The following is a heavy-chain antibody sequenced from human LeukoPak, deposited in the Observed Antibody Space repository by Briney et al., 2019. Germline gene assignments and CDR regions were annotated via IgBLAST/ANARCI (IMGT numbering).Heavy chain of an antibody. J-gene: IGHJ4*02. CDR3: ARGYYDILTGYYDY. CDR2: IYYSGST. V-gene: IGHV4-39*01. Sequence: PSGTLSLTCTVSGGSIISSSYYWGWIRQPPGKGLEWIGSIYYSGSTYYNPSIKSRVTISVDTSKNQFSLKLSSVTAADTAVYYCARGYYDILTGYYDYWGQGTLVTVSS. D-gene: IGHD3-9*01. CDR1: GGSIISSSYY.